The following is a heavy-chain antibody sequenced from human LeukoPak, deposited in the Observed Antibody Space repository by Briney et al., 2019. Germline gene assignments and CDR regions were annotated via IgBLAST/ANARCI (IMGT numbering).Heavy chain of an antibody. Sequence: GGSLRLSCTGSGITFSNYGIHWVRQAPGKGLEWVAVLSNDATNKYYADSVKGRFTISRDNAKNSLYLQMNSLRAEDTAVYYCATGGGRYFDWLPSYYFDYWGQGTLVTVSS. D-gene: IGHD3-9*01. CDR3: ATGGGRYFDWLPSYYFDY. J-gene: IGHJ4*02. CDR1: GITFSNYG. V-gene: IGHV3-30*03. CDR2: LSNDATNK.